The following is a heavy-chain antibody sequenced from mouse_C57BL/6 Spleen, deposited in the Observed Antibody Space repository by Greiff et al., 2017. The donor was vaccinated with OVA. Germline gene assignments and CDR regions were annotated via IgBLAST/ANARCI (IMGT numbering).Heavy chain of an antibody. V-gene: IGHV5-17*01. J-gene: IGHJ4*01. CDR3: ARKAYGNYGEVDY. CDR2: ISSGSSTI. CDR1: GFTFSDYG. D-gene: IGHD2-1*01. Sequence: EVQRVESGGGLVKPGGSLKLSCAASGFTFSDYGMHWVRQAPEKGLEWVAYISSGSSTIYYADTVKGRFTISRDNAKNTLFLQMTSLRSEDTAMYYCARKAYGNYGEVDYWGQGTSVTVSS.